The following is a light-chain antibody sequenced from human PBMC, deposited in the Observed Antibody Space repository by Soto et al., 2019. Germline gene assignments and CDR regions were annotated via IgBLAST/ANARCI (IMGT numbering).Light chain of an antibody. J-gene: IGLJ1*01. CDR2: EVS. Sequence: QSALTQPASVSGSPGQSITISCTGTSSDVGGYNYVSWYQQHPGNAPKLMIYEVSNRPSGLSNRVSGSKSGNTASLTISGLQDEDEADYYCSSYTSSSTYVFGTGTKVTVL. CDR1: SSDVGGYNY. V-gene: IGLV2-14*01. CDR3: SSYTSSSTYV.